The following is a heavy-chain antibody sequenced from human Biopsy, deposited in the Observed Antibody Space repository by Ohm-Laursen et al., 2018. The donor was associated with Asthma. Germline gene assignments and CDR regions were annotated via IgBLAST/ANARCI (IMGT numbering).Heavy chain of an antibody. J-gene: IGHJ5*02. Sequence: TLSLTCAVSGASIKTDDHYWSWLRQPPGKGLEWFGFIHYSGSTSYNPSLKGGVTISVDTSKNQFSLKLSSVNAADTAVYYCARASVAASSNWFDPWGQGTLVTVSS. D-gene: IGHD6-19*01. CDR3: ARASVAASSNWFDP. V-gene: IGHV4-30-4*01. CDR1: GASIKTDDHY. CDR2: IHYSGST.